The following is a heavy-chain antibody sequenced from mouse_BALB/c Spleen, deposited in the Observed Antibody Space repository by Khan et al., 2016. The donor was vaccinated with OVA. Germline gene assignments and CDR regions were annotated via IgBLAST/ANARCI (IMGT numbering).Heavy chain of an antibody. CDR1: GFSLTSYG. V-gene: IGHV2-2*02. D-gene: IGHD2-4*01. CDR3: ARDYDYDGGLAY. J-gene: IGHJ3*01. Sequence: QVRLQQSGPGLVQPSQSLSITCTVSGFSLTSYGVHWVRQSPGKGLEWLGVIWSVGGTDYNAAFLSSLNISKDNSKSQTFFQMNSRQANDTDIYDYARDYDYDGGLAYWGQGTLVTVSA. CDR2: IWSVGGT.